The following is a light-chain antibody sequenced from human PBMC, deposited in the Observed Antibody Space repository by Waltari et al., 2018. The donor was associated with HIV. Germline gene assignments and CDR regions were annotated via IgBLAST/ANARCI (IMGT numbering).Light chain of an antibody. V-gene: IGLV2-11*01. J-gene: IGLJ2*01. CDR1: SSDIGAYNY. CDR2: DVN. CDR3: CSYADTFFVL. Sequence: QSALTQPRSVSGSPGQSVTISCTGTSSDIGAYNYVSWYQHHPDKGPKLLIYDVNKRPFGVPDRFPGSKSGNPSSLTISGLQAEDEADYYCCSYADTFFVLFGGRTKLTVL.